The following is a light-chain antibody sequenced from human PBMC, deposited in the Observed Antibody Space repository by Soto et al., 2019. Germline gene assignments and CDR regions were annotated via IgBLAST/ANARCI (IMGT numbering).Light chain of an antibody. V-gene: IGKV4-1*01. CDR3: QQYYSTPLT. Sequence: DIVMTQSPDSLAVSLGERATINCKSTQSVLYSSNNRNYFAWYQQKPGQPPKLLISWASTRESGVPDRFSGSGSETDFTLTISSLQAEDVAVYYCQQYYSTPLTFGGGTKVEIK. J-gene: IGKJ4*01. CDR1: QSVLYSSNNRNY. CDR2: WAS.